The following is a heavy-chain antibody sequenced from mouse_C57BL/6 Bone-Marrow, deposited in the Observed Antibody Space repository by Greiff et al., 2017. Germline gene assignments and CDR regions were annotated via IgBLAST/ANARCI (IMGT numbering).Heavy chain of an antibody. CDR2: IYPGSGNT. J-gene: IGHJ3*01. Sequence: QVQLQQSGPELVKPGASVKISCKASGYSFTSYYIHWVKQRPGQGLEWIGWIYPGSGNTKYNEKFTGKATLTADTSSSTAYMQLSSLTSEDSAVYYCARSVIYYGYTAWFAYWGQGTLVTVSA. CDR3: ARSVIYYGYTAWFAY. CDR1: GYSFTSYY. D-gene: IGHD2-2*01. V-gene: IGHV1-66*01.